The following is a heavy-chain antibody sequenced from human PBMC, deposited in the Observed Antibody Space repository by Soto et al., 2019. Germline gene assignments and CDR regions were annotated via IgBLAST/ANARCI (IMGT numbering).Heavy chain of an antibody. V-gene: IGHV1-69*13. D-gene: IGHD6-6*01. CDR3: AGQLVGVDYYYGMDV. Sequence: ASVEVSCKASGGTFSSYAISWVRQAPGQGLEWMGGIIPIFGTANYAQKFQGRVTITADESTSTAYMELSSLRSEDTAVYYCAGQLVGVDYYYGMDVWGQGTTVTVSS. CDR2: IIPIFGTA. CDR1: GGTFSSYA. J-gene: IGHJ6*02.